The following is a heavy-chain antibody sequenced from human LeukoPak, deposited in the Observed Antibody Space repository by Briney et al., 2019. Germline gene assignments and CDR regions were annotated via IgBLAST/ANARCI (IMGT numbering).Heavy chain of an antibody. Sequence: WIGWMNPNSGNTGYAQKFQGRVTITRNTSISTAYMELSSLRSEDTAVYYCARSLARPTDYWGQGTLVTVSS. V-gene: IGHV1-8*03. CDR3: ARSLARPTDY. CDR2: MNPNSGNT. D-gene: IGHD5-12*01. J-gene: IGHJ4*02.